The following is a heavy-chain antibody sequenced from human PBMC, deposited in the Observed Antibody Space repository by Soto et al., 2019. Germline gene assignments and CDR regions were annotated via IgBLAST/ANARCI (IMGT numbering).Heavy chain of an antibody. J-gene: IGHJ3*02. Sequence: EAQLLESGGALIQPGVSLRLSCAASGFTYSSHGMSWVRQAPEKGLEWSAGLCRGGGSTYYAESVKGRLTISRDNSKNTLDWIINSLRVEDTALYYCALDGQYRTDVFDIWGQGTMVTVSS. CDR1: GFTYSSHG. D-gene: IGHD5-12*01. CDR3: ALDGQYRTDVFDI. V-gene: IGHV3-23*01. CDR2: LCRGGGST.